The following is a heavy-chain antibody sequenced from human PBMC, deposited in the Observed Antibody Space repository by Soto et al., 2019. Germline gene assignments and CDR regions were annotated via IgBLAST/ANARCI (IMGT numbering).Heavy chain of an antibody. Sequence: ASVKVSCKASGGTFSSYAISWVRQAPGQGLEWMGGIIPILGTANYAQKFQGRVTITADKSTSTAYMELSSLRSEDTAVYYCARFGYGSGSEDPWGQGTLVTVS. J-gene: IGHJ5*02. D-gene: IGHD3-10*01. V-gene: IGHV1-69*06. CDR1: GGTFSSYA. CDR3: ARFGYGSGSEDP. CDR2: IIPILGTA.